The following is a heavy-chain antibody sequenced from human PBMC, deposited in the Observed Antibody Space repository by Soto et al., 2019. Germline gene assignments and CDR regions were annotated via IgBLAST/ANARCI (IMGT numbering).Heavy chain of an antibody. D-gene: IGHD3-22*01. CDR1: GGSISSGGYS. V-gene: IGHV4-30-2*05. J-gene: IGHJ4*02. CDR2: IYHSGST. CDR3: ASVNTYYYDSSGYYYDY. Sequence: PSETLSLTCAVSGGSISSGGYSWSWIRQPPGKGLEWIGYIYHSGSTYYNPSLKSRVTISVDTSKNQFSLKLSSVTAADTAVYYCASVNTYYYDSSGYYYDYWGQGTLVTVSS.